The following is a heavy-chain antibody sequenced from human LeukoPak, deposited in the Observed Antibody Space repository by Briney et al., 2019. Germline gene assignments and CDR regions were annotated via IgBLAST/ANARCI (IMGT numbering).Heavy chain of an antibody. J-gene: IGHJ4*02. V-gene: IGHV4-34*01. CDR1: GGSFSGYY. D-gene: IGHD1-26*01. CDR3: ARGRWELPVDY. CDR2: INHSGST. Sequence: SETLSLTCAVYGGSFSGYYWSWIRQPPGKGLEWIGEINHSGSTNYNPSLKSRVTISVDTSKNQFSLKLSSVTAADTAVYYCARGRWELPVDYRGQGTLVTVSS.